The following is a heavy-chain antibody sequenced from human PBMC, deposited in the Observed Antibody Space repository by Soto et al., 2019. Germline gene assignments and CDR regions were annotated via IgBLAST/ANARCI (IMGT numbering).Heavy chain of an antibody. CDR2: INPNGGST. CDR3: ALPKNTLGWYNF. D-gene: IGHD6-19*01. J-gene: IGHJ4*02. Sequence: QVQVVQSGAEVKKPGASVKVSCKTSGYTFTNYHVHWVRQAPGQGLEWMGAINPNGGSTTYAQHLQGRITMTSDASTSTVYMDMSSLRSDDTAVYYCALPKNTLGWYNFWGQGNLVTVS. V-gene: IGHV1-46*01. CDR1: GYTFTNYH.